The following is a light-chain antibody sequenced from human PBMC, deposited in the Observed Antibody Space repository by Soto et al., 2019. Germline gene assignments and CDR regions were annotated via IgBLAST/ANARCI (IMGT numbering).Light chain of an antibody. Sequence: QSALTQPASVSGSPGQSITISCTGTSSDVGDYNFVSWYQQHPGKAPKFMIYNVTDRPSGISNRFSGSKSCNTASLNISGLLPEDEADYYCISYASTSPHVVFGGGTQLTVL. CDR1: SSDVGDYNF. J-gene: IGLJ2*01. V-gene: IGLV2-14*01. CDR2: NVT. CDR3: ISYASTSPHVV.